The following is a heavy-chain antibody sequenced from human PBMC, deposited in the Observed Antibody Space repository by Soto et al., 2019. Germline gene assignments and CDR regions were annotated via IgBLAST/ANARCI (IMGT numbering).Heavy chain of an antibody. CDR1: GFSFSSYA. CDR2: ISARGGSL. J-gene: IGHJ4*02. V-gene: IGHV3-23*01. D-gene: IGHD5-12*01. Sequence: EVQLLESGGGLVQPGGSLRLSSAAYGFSFSSYAMVWVRKAPGKGLEWVSVISARGGSLYFADSVKGRFTISRDNSKNVLSLEMNSLRAEDTATYFCAKGSIAYSASVDNWGQGTLVVVSS. CDR3: AKGSIAYSASVDN.